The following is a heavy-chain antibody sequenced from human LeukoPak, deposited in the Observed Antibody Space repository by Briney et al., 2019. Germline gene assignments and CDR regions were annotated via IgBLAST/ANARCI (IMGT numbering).Heavy chain of an antibody. Sequence: GGSLRLSCVASGFMFSDYWVNWVRQAPGKGLEWVANMKQDGIEKYYGDSVKGRFTISRDNAKSSVYLQMNSLRVEDTAVYYCVRGIESSPNWFDPWGQGTLVTVSS. V-gene: IGHV3-7*01. CDR3: VRGIESSPNWFDP. J-gene: IGHJ5*02. CDR1: GFMFSDYW. CDR2: MKQDGIEK.